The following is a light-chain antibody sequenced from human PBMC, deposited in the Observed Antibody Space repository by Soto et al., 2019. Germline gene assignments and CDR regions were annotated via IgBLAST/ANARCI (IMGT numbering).Light chain of an antibody. V-gene: IGLV2-11*01. Sequence: QSALTQPRSVSGSPGQSVTISCTGTSSDVGEYDYVSWYQHHPGKAPKLMIYDVSQRPSGVPDRFSGSKSGSTASLTISGLQAEDEADYYGCSYAGSRVFGGGTKLTVL. CDR3: CSYAGSRV. J-gene: IGLJ3*02. CDR1: SSDVGEYDY. CDR2: DVS.